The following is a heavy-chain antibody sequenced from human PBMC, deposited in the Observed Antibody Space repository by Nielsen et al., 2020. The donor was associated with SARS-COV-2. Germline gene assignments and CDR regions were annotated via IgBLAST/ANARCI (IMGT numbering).Heavy chain of an antibody. J-gene: IGHJ4*02. CDR2: INHSGST. V-gene: IGHV4-34*01. CDR3: AREYYYGSGILGGY. CDR1: GGSFSGYY. Sequence: SETLSLTCAVYGGSFSGYYWSWIRQPPGKGLEWIGEINHSGSTNYNPSLKSRVTISVDTSKNQFSLKLSSVTAADTVVYYCAREYYYGSGILGGYWGQGTLVTVSS. D-gene: IGHD3-10*01.